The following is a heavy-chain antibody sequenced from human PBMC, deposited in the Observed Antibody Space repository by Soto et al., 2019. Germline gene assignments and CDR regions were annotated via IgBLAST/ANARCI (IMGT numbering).Heavy chain of an antibody. CDR2: IYYSGST. CDR1: GGPISSYY. CDR3: ARSAAAGTRVSAFRIDY. V-gene: IGHV4-59*01. Sequence: KPSETLSLTCTVSGGPISSYYWSWIRQPPGKGLEWIGYIYYSGSTNYNPSLKSRVTISVDTSKNQFSLKLSSVTAADTAVYYCARSAAAGTRVSAFRIDYWGQGTLVTVSS. J-gene: IGHJ4*02. D-gene: IGHD6-13*01.